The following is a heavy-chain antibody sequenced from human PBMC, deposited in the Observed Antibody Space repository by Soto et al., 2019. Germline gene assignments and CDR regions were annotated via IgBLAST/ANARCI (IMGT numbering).Heavy chain of an antibody. J-gene: IGHJ6*02. CDR1: AGSPSPSE. CDR2: INHSGST. CDR3: ARGRIQLWIRSEYYSATLV. D-gene: IGHD5-18*01. Sequence: SETLSLTWAVSAGSPSPSERRGIRHLLEKGLEWIGEINHSGSTNYNPSLKSRVTISVDTSKNQFSLELSSVTAADTAVYYCARGRIQLWIRSEYYSATLVCDQALMVTVSS. V-gene: IGHV4-34*01.